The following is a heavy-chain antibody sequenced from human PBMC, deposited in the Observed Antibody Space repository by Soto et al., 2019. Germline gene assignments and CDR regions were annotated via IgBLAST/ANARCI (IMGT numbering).Heavy chain of an antibody. V-gene: IGHV4-59*01. CDR3: ARLCYGDYPWDY. Sequence: PSETLSLTCTVSGGSISSYYWSWIRQPPGKGLEWIGYIYYSGSTNYNPSLKSRVTISVDTSKNQFSLKLSSVTAADTAVYYCARLCYGDYPWDYWGQGTLVTVSS. CDR1: GGSISSYY. CDR2: IYYSGST. J-gene: IGHJ4*02. D-gene: IGHD4-17*01.